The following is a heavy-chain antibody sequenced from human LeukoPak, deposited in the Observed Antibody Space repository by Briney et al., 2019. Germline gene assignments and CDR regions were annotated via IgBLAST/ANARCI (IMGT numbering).Heavy chain of an antibody. V-gene: IGHV4-39*07. CDR1: GDSITTGAYY. D-gene: IGHD3-10*01. Sequence: PSETLSLTCTVSGDSITTGAYYWGWIRQPPGKGLEWIANIFYSGATFYNPSLKSRVTISVDTSKNQFSLKLSSVTAADTAVYYCARDFGPANWYFDLWGRGTLVTVSS. CDR2: IFYSGAT. CDR3: ARDFGPANWYFDL. J-gene: IGHJ2*01.